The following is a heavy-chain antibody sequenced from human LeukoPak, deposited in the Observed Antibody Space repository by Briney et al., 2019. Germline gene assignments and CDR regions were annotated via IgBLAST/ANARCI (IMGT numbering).Heavy chain of an antibody. CDR2: IYYSGST. D-gene: IGHD4-17*01. Sequence: SETLSLTCTVSGGSISSYYWSWIRQPPGKGLGWIGYIYYSGSTNYNPSLKSRVTISVDTSKNQFSLKLSSVTAADTAVYYCARASHDYGDYSHFDYWGQGTLVTVSS. CDR3: ARASHDYGDYSHFDY. CDR1: GGSISSYY. V-gene: IGHV4-59*12. J-gene: IGHJ4*02.